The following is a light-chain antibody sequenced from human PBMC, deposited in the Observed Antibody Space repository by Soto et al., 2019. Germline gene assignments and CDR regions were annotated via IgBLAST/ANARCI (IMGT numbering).Light chain of an antibody. CDR3: AAWYDTLSAPCV. J-gene: IGLJ3*02. V-gene: IGLV1-47*01. CDR1: FSNFGSDY. Sequence: QSVLTQPPSASGTPGQRVTISCSGSFSNFGSDYVYWYRQFPGTAPKLLIYRNNQRPSGVPDRFSGSKSGTSASLAISGLRSEDEADYYCAAWYDTLSAPCVFGGGTQLAVL. CDR2: RNN.